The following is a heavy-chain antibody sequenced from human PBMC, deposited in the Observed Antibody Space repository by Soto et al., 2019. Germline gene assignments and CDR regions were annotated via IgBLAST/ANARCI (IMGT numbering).Heavy chain of an antibody. CDR2: SSATGAGT. Sequence: PGVSLRLSCAASGFTFSSYGMTWVRQAPGKGLEWVSFSSATGAGTYYADSVKGRFTISRDNSKNTLYLQMSSLRADDTAVYYCAKDRRAGGNYGFYYDFWGKGALVTVSS. J-gene: IGHJ4*02. CDR1: GFTFSSYG. V-gene: IGHV3-23*01. D-gene: IGHD1-7*01. CDR3: AKDRRAGGNYGFYYDF.